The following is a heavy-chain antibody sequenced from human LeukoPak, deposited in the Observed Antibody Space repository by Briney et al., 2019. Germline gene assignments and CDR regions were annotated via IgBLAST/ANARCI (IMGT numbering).Heavy chain of an antibody. CDR2: IIPIFGTA. J-gene: IGHJ3*02. V-gene: IGHV1-69*13. Sequence: ASVKVSCKASGGTFSSYDISWVRQAPGQGLEWMGGIIPIFGTANYAQKFQGRVTITADESTSTAYMELSSLRSEDTAVYYCARARDRWSRYAFDIWGQGTMVTVSS. CDR1: GGTFSSYD. D-gene: IGHD4-23*01. CDR3: ARARDRWSRYAFDI.